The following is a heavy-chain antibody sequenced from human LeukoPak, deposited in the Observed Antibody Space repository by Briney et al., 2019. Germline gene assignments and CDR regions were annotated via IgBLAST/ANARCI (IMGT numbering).Heavy chain of an antibody. D-gene: IGHD3-9*01. CDR3: ARGGGILRYFDWSHFDY. V-gene: IGHV1-69*06. CDR2: IIPIFGTA. J-gene: IGHJ4*02. CDR1: GGTFSSYA. Sequence: GASVKVSCKAPGGTFSSYAISWVRQAPGQGLEWMGGIIPIFGTANYAQKFQGRVTITADKSTSTAYMELSSLRSEDTAVYYCARGGGILRYFDWSHFDYWGQGTLVTVSS.